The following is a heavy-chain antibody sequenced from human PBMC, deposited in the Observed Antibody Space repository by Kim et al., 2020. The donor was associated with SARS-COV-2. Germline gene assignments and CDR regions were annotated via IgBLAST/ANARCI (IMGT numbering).Heavy chain of an antibody. Sequence: SETLSLTCTVSGGSISSSSYYWGWIRQPPGKGLEWIGSIYYSGSTYYNPSLKSRVTISVDTSKNQFSLKLSSVTAADTAVYYCARDRPYYYDSSGYYFGPVVGYWGQGTLVTVSS. CDR2: IYYSGST. V-gene: IGHV4-39*07. CDR1: GGSISSSSYY. CDR3: ARDRPYYYDSSGYYFGPVVGY. J-gene: IGHJ4*02. D-gene: IGHD3-22*01.